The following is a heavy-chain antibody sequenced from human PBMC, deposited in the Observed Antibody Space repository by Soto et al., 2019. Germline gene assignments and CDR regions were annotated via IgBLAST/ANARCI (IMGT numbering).Heavy chain of an antibody. CDR1: GFTFSSYG. CDR3: ARDSIGYSYGYCFDY. D-gene: IGHD5-18*01. CDR2: IWYDGSNK. V-gene: IGHV3-33*01. J-gene: IGHJ4*02. Sequence: GGSLRLSCAASGFTFSSYGMHWVRQAPGKGLEWVAVIWYDGSNKYYADSVKGRFTIFRDNSKNTLYLQMNSLRAEDTAVYYCARDSIGYSYGYCFDYWGQGTLVTVSS.